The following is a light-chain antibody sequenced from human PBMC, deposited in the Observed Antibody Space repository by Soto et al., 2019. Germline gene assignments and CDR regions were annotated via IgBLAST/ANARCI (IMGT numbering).Light chain of an antibody. CDR3: QQSYSTPRT. CDR2: AAS. V-gene: IGKV1-39*01. J-gene: IGKJ2*01. CDR1: QSISSY. Sequence: QMTQSPSSLSASVGDRVTITCRASQSISSYLNWYQQKPGKAPKLLIYAASSLQSGVPSRFSGSGSGTDFTLTISSLQPEDFATYSCQQSYSTPRTFGQGTKLEIK.